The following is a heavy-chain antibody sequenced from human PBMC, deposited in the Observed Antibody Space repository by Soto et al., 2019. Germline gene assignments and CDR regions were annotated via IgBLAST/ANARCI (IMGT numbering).Heavy chain of an antibody. CDR3: AKDSPFSGTGRLAFDY. J-gene: IGHJ4*02. D-gene: IGHD3-10*01. CDR1: GFTFSGYA. CDR2: TGGNGVAT. V-gene: IGHV3-23*01. Sequence: EVQLLESGGALVQPGGSLRLSCAASGFTFSGYAMTWVRQAPGKGFEWVSSTGGNGVATSYADSVTGRFTIPRDNSKNTLYLQMDSLRAEDPAVYYCAKDSPFSGTGRLAFDYWGQGTLVTVSS.